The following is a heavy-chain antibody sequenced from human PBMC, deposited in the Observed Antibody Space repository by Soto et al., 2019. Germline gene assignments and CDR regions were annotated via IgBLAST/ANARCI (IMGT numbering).Heavy chain of an antibody. CDR1: GGSITSGNTYS. J-gene: IGHJ5*02. V-gene: IGHV4-30-2*01. D-gene: IGHD3-10*01. CDR3: ARAVTPYFGTWFDP. CDR2: ISHTGST. Sequence: QLQLQESGSGLVKPSQTLSLTCAVSGGSITSGNTYSWSWFRQPPGKGLEWIGSISHTGSTSYNPSLKSRVSMSVDKSKNQFSLKLSSVTAADMAVYYCARAVTPYFGTWFDPWGQGTLVTVSS.